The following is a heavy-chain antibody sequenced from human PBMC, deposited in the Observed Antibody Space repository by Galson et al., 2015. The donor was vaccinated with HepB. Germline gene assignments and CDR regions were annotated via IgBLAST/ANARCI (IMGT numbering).Heavy chain of an antibody. CDR1: GYTFTSYG. D-gene: IGHD3-10*01. CDR2: ISAYNGNT. Sequence: SVKVSCKASGYTFTSYGISWVRQAPGQGLEWMGWISAYNGNTNYAQKLQGRVTMTTDTSTSTAYMELRSLRSDDTAVYYCARGRGYYGSGSHPYYYYGMDVWGQGTTVTVSS. J-gene: IGHJ6*02. V-gene: IGHV1-18*01. CDR3: ARGRGYYGSGSHPYYYYGMDV.